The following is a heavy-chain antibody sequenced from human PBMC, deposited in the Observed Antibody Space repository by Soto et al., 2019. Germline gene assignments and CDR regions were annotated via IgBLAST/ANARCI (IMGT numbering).Heavy chain of an antibody. CDR2: INAGNGNT. CDR3: ARRAGMSSYYYYMDV. D-gene: IGHD6-13*01. Sequence: ASVKVSCKASGYTFTSYAMHWVRQAPGQRLEWMGWINAGNGNTKYSQKFQGRVTITRDTSASTAYMELSSLRSEDTAVYYCARRAGMSSYYYYMDVWGKGTTVTVSS. J-gene: IGHJ6*03. V-gene: IGHV1-3*01. CDR1: GYTFTSYA.